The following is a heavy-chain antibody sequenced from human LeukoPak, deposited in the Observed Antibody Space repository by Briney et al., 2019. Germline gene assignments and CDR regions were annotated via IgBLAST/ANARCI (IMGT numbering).Heavy chain of an antibody. CDR2: ISGDGSRT. D-gene: IGHD5-18*01. CDR3: TKGTIWLPFDY. CDR1: GFTFSNYW. Sequence: GGSLRLSCAASGFTFSNYWMHWVRQHPGKGLVWVSGISGDGSRTSYVDSVKGRFTISRDNSKNTLYLQMNSLRAEDTAVYYCTKGTIWLPFDYWGQGTLVTVSS. V-gene: IGHV3-74*01. J-gene: IGHJ4*02.